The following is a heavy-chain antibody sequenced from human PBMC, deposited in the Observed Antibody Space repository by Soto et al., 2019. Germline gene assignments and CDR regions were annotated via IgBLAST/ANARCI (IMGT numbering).Heavy chain of an antibody. CDR2: MNPNSGNT. CDR3: ARGHYCSSTSCYAGEFDY. J-gene: IGHJ4*02. Sequence: ASVKVSCKASGYTFTSYDINWVRQATGQGLEWMGWMNPNSGNTGYAQKFQGRVTMTRNTSISTAYMELSSLRSEDMAVYYCARGHYCSSTSCYAGEFDYWGQGTLVTSPQ. CDR1: GYTFTSYD. V-gene: IGHV1-8*01. D-gene: IGHD2-2*01.